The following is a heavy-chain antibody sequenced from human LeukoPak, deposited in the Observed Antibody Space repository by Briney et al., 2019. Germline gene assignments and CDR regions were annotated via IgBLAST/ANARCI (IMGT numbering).Heavy chain of an antibody. CDR3: ARELPREVTLDY. J-gene: IGHJ4*02. V-gene: IGHV3-74*01. CDR2: INNDGSST. CDR1: GFTFIAYG. Sequence: GGSLRLSCAASGFTFIAYGMQWVRQAPGKGLVWVSRINNDGSSTSYADSVKGRFTISRDNANNTLYLQVNSLRAEDTGVYYCARELPREVTLDYWGQGTLVTVSS. D-gene: IGHD2-21*02.